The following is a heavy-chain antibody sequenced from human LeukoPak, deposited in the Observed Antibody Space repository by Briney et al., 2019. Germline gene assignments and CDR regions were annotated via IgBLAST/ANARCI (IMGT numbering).Heavy chain of an antibody. CDR3: ARIGFGEATFAFDL. CDR2: IYYTGST. Sequence: SETLSLTCTVSGASIISGGYYWSWIRQHPGKGLEWIGYIYYTGSTYYNPSLKNRLTISIDTSKSQFSLKLSSVTAADTAVYYCARIGFGEATFAFDLWGQGTVVTVSS. V-gene: IGHV4-31*03. D-gene: IGHD3-10*01. J-gene: IGHJ3*01. CDR1: GASIISGGYY.